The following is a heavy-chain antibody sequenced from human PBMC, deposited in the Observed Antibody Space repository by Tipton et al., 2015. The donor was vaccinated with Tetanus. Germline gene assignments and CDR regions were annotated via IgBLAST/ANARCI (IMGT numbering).Heavy chain of an antibody. CDR1: GFTFSSYA. V-gene: IGHV3-30-3*01. Sequence: SLRLSCAASGFTFSSYAMHWVRQAPGKGLEWVAVISYDGSNKYYADSVKGRFTISRDNSKNTLYLQMNSLRAEDTAVYYCARETDCSGGSCYSGCYYYYGMDVWGQGTTVTVSS. CDR2: ISYDGSNK. D-gene: IGHD2-15*01. J-gene: IGHJ6*02. CDR3: ARETDCSGGSCYSGCYYYYGMDV.